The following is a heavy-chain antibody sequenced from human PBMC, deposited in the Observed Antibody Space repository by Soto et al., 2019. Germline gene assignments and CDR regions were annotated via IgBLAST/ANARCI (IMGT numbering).Heavy chain of an antibody. CDR2: IWYDGSNK. J-gene: IGHJ3*02. Sequence: GGSLRLSCAASGFTFSSYGMHWVRQAPGKGLEWVAVIWYDGSNKYYADSVKGRFTISRDNSKNTLYLQMNSLSAEDTAVYYCARRWGYDAFDIWGQGTMVTVSS. CDR1: GFTFSSYG. CDR3: ARRWGYDAFDI. V-gene: IGHV3-33*01. D-gene: IGHD3-16*01.